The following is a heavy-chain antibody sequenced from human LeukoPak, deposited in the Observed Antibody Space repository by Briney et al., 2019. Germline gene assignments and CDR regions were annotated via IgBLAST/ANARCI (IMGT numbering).Heavy chain of an antibody. V-gene: IGHV4-59*01. CDR2: IYYSGST. Sequence: PSETLSLTCTVSGGSISSYYWSWMRQPPGKGLEWSGYIYYSGSTNYNPSLKSRVTISVDTSKNQYSLKLSSVTAADTAVYYCARVPVVTARNYYYYYMDVWGKGTTVTVSS. CDR3: ARVPVVTARNYYYYYMDV. D-gene: IGHD2-21*02. J-gene: IGHJ6*03. CDR1: GGSISSYY.